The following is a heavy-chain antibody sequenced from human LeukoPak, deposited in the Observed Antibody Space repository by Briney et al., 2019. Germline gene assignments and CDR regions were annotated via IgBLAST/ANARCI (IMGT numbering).Heavy chain of an antibody. D-gene: IGHD5-12*01. CDR1: GGSISSSNSY. J-gene: IGHJ4*02. Sequence: KTSETLSLTCTVSGGSISSSNSYWDWMRRPPGKGLEWIGSIDYSGTTYYNPSLKSRVTISVDTSNNQFSLKLSSVTSADTAVYYCARLTLYSGYGFDYWGQGTLVTVSS. V-gene: IGHV4-39*01. CDR3: ARLTLYSGYGFDY. CDR2: IDYSGTT.